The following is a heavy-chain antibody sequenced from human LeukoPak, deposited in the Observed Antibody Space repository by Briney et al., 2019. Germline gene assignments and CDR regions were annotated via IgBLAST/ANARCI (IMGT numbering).Heavy chain of an antibody. CDR3: ARRVSSGWYFAFDI. Sequence: SETLSLTCTVSGGSISSSSYYWGWIRQPPGKGLEWIGSIFYSGSTYYNPSLKSRVTISVDTSKNQFSLKLSSVTAADTAVYYCARRVSSGWYFAFDIWGQGTMVTVSS. CDR2: IFYSGST. CDR1: GGSISSSSYY. J-gene: IGHJ3*02. V-gene: IGHV4-39*01. D-gene: IGHD6-19*01.